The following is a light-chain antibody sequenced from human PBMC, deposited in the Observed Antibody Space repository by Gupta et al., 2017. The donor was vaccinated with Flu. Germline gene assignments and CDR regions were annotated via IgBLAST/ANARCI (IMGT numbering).Light chain of an antibody. CDR1: QSVRDNN. CDR2: ATS. CDR3: QQYNNWPPLVT. Sequence: DIVLTQSPATLSVSPGERVTLSCRASQSVRDNNLAWYQQKPGQAPRLLISATSTRATGIPVRFSGSGSGTEFTLTISSLQSEDFAVYYCQQYNNWPPLVTFGPGTRVDIK. J-gene: IGKJ3*01. V-gene: IGKV3-15*01.